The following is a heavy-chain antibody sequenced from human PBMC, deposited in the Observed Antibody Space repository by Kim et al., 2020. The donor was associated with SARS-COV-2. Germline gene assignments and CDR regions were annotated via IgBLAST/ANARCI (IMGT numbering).Heavy chain of an antibody. CDR3: ARERTGQWLADY. D-gene: IGHD6-19*01. CDR1: GGSISSGGYY. J-gene: IGHJ4*02. Sequence: SETLSLTCTVSGGSISSGGYYWSWIRQHPGKGLEWIGYIYYSGSTYYNPSLKSRVTISVDTSKNQFSLKLSSVTAADTAVYYCARERTGQWLADYWGQGTLVTVSS. CDR2: IYYSGST. V-gene: IGHV4-31*03.